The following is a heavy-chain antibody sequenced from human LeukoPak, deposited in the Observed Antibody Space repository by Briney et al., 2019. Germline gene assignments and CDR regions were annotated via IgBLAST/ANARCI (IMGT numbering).Heavy chain of an antibody. D-gene: IGHD1-26*01. CDR3: AKQSAGVTTGYFDY. CDR1: GFTFSAYA. J-gene: IGHJ4*02. Sequence: GGSLRLSCAASGFTFSAYAMSWVRQAPGKGLEWVSSIRDSAGSTYYAASVTGRFTISRDSSRTTLYLQVNSLRAEDTAVYYCAKQSAGVTTGYFDYWGQGTLVTVSS. CDR2: IRDSAGST. V-gene: IGHV3-23*01.